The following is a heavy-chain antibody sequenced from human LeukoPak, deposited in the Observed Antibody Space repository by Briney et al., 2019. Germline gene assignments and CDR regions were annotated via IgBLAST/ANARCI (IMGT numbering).Heavy chain of an antibody. Sequence: QPGGSLRLSCAASGFTFSNYGMSWVRQAPGKGLEWVSGISGSGGNTYYTDSVKGRFTISRDNSKNTLYLQMNTLRAEDTAVYYCARESNYGGGIFDYWGQGTLVTVSS. CDR3: ARESNYGGGIFDY. CDR1: GFTFSNYG. J-gene: IGHJ4*02. D-gene: IGHD4-11*01. V-gene: IGHV3-23*01. CDR2: ISGSGGNT.